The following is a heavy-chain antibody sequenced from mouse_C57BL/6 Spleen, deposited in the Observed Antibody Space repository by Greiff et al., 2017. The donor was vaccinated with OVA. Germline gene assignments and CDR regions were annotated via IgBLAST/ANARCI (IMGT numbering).Heavy chain of an antibody. Sequence: QRVESGGDLVKPGGSLKLSCAASGFTFSSYGMSWVRQTPDKRLEWVATISSGGSYTYYPDSVKGRFTISRDNAKNTLYLQMSSLKSEDTAMYYCARHDDGSIHFDYWGQGTTLTVSS. CDR2: ISSGGSYT. CDR3: ARHDDGSIHFDY. CDR1: GFTFSSYG. J-gene: IGHJ2*01. D-gene: IGHD1-1*01. V-gene: IGHV5-6*01.